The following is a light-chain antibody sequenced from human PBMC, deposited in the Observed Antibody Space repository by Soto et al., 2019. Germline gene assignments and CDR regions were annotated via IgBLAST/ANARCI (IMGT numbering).Light chain of an antibody. V-gene: IGKV1-5*01. Sequence: DIQMTQSPSTLSASVGDRVTITCRASQSISSWLAWYQQKPGKAPKLLIYDASSLESGVPSRFSGSGSGTEFTLTISSLQPEDFTVYFCQQSYTTPRTFGQGTKVEMK. CDR2: DAS. CDR1: QSISSW. CDR3: QQSYTTPRT. J-gene: IGKJ1*01.